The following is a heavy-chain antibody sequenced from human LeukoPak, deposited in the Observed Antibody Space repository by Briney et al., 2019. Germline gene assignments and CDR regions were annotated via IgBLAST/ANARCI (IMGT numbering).Heavy chain of an antibody. CDR2: IRSDESDK. CDR3: AKDVRKSSTSGGTFDY. J-gene: IGHJ4*02. CDR1: GFTFSNYG. V-gene: IGHV3-30*02. Sequence: GGSLRLSCVTSGFTFSNYGMHWVRQTPGKGLEWVAFIRSDESDKYYADSMKGRFTISRDNSKNTLYLQINSLRPEDTAVYYCAKDVRKSSTSGGTFDYWGQGTLVTVSS. D-gene: IGHD3-10*01.